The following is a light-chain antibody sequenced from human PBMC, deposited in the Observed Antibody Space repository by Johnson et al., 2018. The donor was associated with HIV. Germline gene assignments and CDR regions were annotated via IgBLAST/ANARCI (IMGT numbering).Light chain of an antibody. CDR1: SSNIGNNY. J-gene: IGLJ1*01. CDR3: ETWDSSLTGG. Sequence: QLVLTQPPSVSAAPGQKVTIACSGSSSNIGNNYVSWYQQLPGTAPKLLIYDNNKRPSGIPDRFSGSKSGTSATLGITGLQTEDEADYYCETWDSSLTGGFGTGTKVTVL. V-gene: IGLV1-51*01. CDR2: DNN.